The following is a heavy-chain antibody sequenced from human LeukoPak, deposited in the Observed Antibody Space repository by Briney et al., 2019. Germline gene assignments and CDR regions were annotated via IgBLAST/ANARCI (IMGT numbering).Heavy chain of an antibody. Sequence: GGSLRLSCAASGFTFDDYAMHWVRQAPGKGLEWVSGITWNSDNIEYADSVKGRFTISRDNAKNSLYLQMNSLRAEDTAVYYCAARYSSSWYVPYYYMDVWGKGTTVTVSS. D-gene: IGHD6-13*01. J-gene: IGHJ6*03. CDR2: ITWNSDNI. CDR3: AARYSSSWYVPYYYMDV. V-gene: IGHV3-9*01. CDR1: GFTFDDYA.